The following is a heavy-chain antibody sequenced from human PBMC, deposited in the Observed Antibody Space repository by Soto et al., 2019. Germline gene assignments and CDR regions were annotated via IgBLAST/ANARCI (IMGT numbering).Heavy chain of an antibody. V-gene: IGHV1-18*01. CDR1: GYTFTXYG. CDR3: ARVATYYYDSSGFGRFDY. CDR2: ISAYNGNT. Sequence: ASVKVSCKASGYTFTXYGISWVRQAPGQGLEWMGWISAYNGNTNYAQKLQGRVTMTTDTSTSTAYMELRSLRSDDTAVYYCARVATYYYDSSGFGRFDYWGQGTLVTVSS. D-gene: IGHD3-22*01. J-gene: IGHJ4*02.